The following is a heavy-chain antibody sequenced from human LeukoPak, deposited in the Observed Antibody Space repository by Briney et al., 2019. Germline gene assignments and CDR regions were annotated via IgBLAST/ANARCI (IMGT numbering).Heavy chain of an antibody. D-gene: IGHD5-24*01. CDR2: IYSGGST. CDR3: ARDDRDGYNKGDY. V-gene: IGHV3-66*01. J-gene: IGHJ4*02. Sequence: GGSLRLSCVGSGFTFSIYVMSWVRQAPGTGLEWVSVIYSGGSTYYADSVKGRFTISRDNSKNTLYLQMNSLRAEDTAVYYCARDDRDGYNKGDYWGQGTLVTVSS. CDR1: GFTFSIYV.